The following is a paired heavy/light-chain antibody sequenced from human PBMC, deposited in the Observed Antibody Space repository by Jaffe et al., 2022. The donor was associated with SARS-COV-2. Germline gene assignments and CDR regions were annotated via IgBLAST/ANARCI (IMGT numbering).Light chain of an antibody. V-gene: IGKV3-11*01. CDR2: DAS. J-gene: IGKJ1*01. Sequence: EIVLTQSPATLSLSPGERATLSCRASQSVSSYLAWYQQKPGQAPRLLIYDASNRATGIPARFSGSGSGTDFSLTISSLEPEDFAVYYCQQRTTFGQGTKVEIK. CDR3: QQRTT. CDR1: QSVSSY.
Heavy chain of an antibody. J-gene: IGHJ3*02. CDR1: GGSISSGSYY. D-gene: IGHD3-10*01. Sequence: QVQLQESGPGLVKPSQTLSLTCTVSGGSISSGSYYWSWIRQPAGKGLEWIGRIYPSGSTNYNPSLKSRVTISIDTSKNQFSLRLSSVTAADTAVYYCARAYYYGSGSYYGAFDIWGQGTMVTVSS. CDR3: ARAYYYGSGSYYGAFDI. CDR2: IYPSGST. V-gene: IGHV4-61*02.